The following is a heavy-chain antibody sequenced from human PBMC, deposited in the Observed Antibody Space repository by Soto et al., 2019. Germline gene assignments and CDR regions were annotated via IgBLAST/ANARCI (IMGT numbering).Heavy chain of an antibody. J-gene: IGHJ5*02. CDR1: TFTFSSYT. Sequence: EVQLVESGGGLVKPGGSLRLSCAASTFTFSSYTMNWVRQAPGKGLEWVSSISSSSSYIYYADSVKGRFTISRDNAKNSLYLQTNSLRAEDTAVYYCARDLPTYCSGGSCGFDPWGQGTLVTVSS. D-gene: IGHD2-15*01. CDR2: ISSSSSYI. CDR3: ARDLPTYCSGGSCGFDP. V-gene: IGHV3-21*01.